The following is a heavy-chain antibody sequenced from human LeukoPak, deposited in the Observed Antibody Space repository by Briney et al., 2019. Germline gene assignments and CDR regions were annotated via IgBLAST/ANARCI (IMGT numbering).Heavy chain of an antibody. D-gene: IGHD1-26*01. CDR2: ISYDGSNK. CDR3: AQLLELLDGGFDY. V-gene: IGHV3-30*18. Sequence: GGSLRLSCAASGFTFSSYGMHWVRQAPGKGLEWVAVISYDGSNKYYADSVKGRFTISRDNSKNTLYLQMNSLRAEDTAVYYCAQLLELLDGGFDYWGQGTLVTVSS. CDR1: GFTFSSYG. J-gene: IGHJ4*02.